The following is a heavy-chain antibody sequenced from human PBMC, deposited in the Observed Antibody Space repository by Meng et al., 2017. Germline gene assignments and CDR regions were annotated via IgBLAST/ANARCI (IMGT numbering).Heavy chain of an antibody. D-gene: IGHD5-18*01. Sequence: QVPLQGWGPGRVKPSQTLSLTCSVSGGSISRGNYHWSWFRQHPGKGLEWIGTLYYTGTTFYNPSLMSRPTISLDTSKNQFSLNLNSMTAADTAIYYCARGRDTAKSGYWGQGTLVTVSS. J-gene: IGHJ4*02. CDR1: GGSISRGNYH. CDR3: ARGRDTAKSGY. CDR2: LYYTGTT. V-gene: IGHV4-31*03.